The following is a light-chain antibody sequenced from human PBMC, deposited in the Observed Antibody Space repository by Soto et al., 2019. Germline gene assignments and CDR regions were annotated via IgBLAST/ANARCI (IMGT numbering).Light chain of an antibody. CDR1: QIVSSN. CDR3: QQYHNWPPIT. V-gene: IGKV3-15*01. Sequence: EIVMTQSPATLSVSPVERATLSCRASQIVSSNLAWYQQKPGQAPRLLIYGASTRATGIPARFSGSGSGTEFTLTISSLQSEDFAVYYCQQYHNWPPITFGQGTRLEIK. J-gene: IGKJ5*01. CDR2: GAS.